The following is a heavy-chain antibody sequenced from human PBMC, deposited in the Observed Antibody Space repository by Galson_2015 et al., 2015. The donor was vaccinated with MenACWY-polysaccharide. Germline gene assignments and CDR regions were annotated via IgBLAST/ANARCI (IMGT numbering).Heavy chain of an antibody. Sequence: LRLSCAASGFTFDDYAMHWVRQAPGKGLEWVSAISGSGGSTYYADSVKGRFTISRDNSKNTLYLQMNSLRAEDTAVYYCAKDRRAVITTGDAFDIWDQGTMVTVSS. CDR1: GFTFDDYA. J-gene: IGHJ3*02. CDR2: ISGSGGST. V-gene: IGHV3-23*01. CDR3: AKDRRAVITTGDAFDI. D-gene: IGHD2-21*01.